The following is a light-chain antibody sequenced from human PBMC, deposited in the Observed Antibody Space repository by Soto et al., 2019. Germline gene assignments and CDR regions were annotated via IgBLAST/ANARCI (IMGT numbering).Light chain of an antibody. CDR2: GAS. Sequence: EIVLTQSPGTLSLSPGERAILSCRASQSVSSSYLAWYRQKPGQAPSLLIYGASSRATGIPDRFSGSGSGTDFTLTITRMATEDFAVYYCQQYGSSPRTFGQGTKVDIK. J-gene: IGKJ1*01. V-gene: IGKV3-20*01. CDR1: QSVSSSY. CDR3: QQYGSSPRT.